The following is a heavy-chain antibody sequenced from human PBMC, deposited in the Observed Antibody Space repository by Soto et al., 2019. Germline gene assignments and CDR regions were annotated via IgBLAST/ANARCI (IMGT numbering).Heavy chain of an antibody. J-gene: IGHJ4*02. CDR1: GFTFSSYG. D-gene: IGHD2-15*01. Sequence: GGSLRLSCAASGFTFSSYGMHWVRQAPGKGLEWVAVISYDGSNKYYADSVKGRFTISRDNSKNTLYLQMNSLRAEDTAVYYCAKTRQITSLLLYYFDYWGQGT. V-gene: IGHV3-30*18. CDR2: ISYDGSNK. CDR3: AKTRQITSLLLYYFDY.